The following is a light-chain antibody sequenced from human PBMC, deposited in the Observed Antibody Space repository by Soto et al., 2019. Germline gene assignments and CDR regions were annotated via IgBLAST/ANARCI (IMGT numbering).Light chain of an antibody. CDR3: QQYGSSGT. Sequence: ETVMTQSPATLSVSPGERATLSCRASQSVSSNLAWYQQKPGQAPRRLIFGASFRATGIPDRFSGSGSGTDFTLTISRLEPEDFAVYYCQQYGSSGTFGQGTKVDIK. V-gene: IGKV3-20*01. J-gene: IGKJ1*01. CDR1: QSVSSN. CDR2: GAS.